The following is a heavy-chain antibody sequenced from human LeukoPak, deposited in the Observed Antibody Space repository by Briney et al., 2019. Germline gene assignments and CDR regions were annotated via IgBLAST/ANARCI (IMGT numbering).Heavy chain of an antibody. CDR2: INPNSGGT. D-gene: IGHD3-9*01. V-gene: IGHV1-2*02. J-gene: IGHJ4*02. CDR3: ARVDILTSIFDY. Sequence: ASVKVSCKASGYTFTGYYMHWVQQAPGQGLEWMGWINPNSGGTNYAQKFQGRVTMTRDTSISTAYMELSRLRSDDTAVYYCARVDILTSIFDYWGQGTLVTVS. CDR1: GYTFTGYY.